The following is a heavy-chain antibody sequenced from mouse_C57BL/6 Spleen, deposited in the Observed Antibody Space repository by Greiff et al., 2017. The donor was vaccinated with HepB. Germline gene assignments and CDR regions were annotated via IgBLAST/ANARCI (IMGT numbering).Heavy chain of an antibody. CDR3: ARDGYGSSSNWYFDV. Sequence: DVKLVESGPGLVKPSQSLSLTCSVTGYSITSGYYWNWIRQFPGNKLEWMGYISYDGSNNYNPSLKNRISITRDTSKNQFFLKLNSVTTEDTATYYCARDGYGSSSNWYFDVWGTGTTVTVSS. D-gene: IGHD1-1*01. V-gene: IGHV3-6*01. CDR2: ISYDGSN. J-gene: IGHJ1*03. CDR1: GYSITSGYY.